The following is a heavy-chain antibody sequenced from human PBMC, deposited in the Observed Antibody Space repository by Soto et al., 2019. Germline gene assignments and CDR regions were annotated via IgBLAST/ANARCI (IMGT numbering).Heavy chain of an antibody. CDR2: IYWDDDK. V-gene: IGHV2-5*02. J-gene: IGHJ4*02. CDR3: SHRPYGHYMIYF. Sequence: GSGPTLVNPTQTLTLTCTFSGFSLNTSGVGVGWIRQPPGKALEWLALIYWDDDKRYSPSLKSRLTITKDTSKNQVVLTMTNMDPVDTGTYFFSHRPYGHYMIYFCGQGSLVPGSS. CDR1: GFSLNTSGVG. D-gene: IGHD4-17*01.